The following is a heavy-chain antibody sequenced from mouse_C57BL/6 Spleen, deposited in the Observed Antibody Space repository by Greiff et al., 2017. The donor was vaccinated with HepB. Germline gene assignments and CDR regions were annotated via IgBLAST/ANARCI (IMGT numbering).Heavy chain of an antibody. Sequence: QVQLQQPGAELVKPGASVKLSCKASGYTFTSYWMQWVNQRPGQGLEWIGEIDPSDSYTNYNQKFKGKATLTVDTSSSTAYMQLSSLTSEDSAVYYCARGRIYDGNPAWFAYWGQGTLVTVSA. CDR2: IDPSDSYT. CDR1: GYTFTSYW. J-gene: IGHJ3*01. CDR3: ARGRIYDGNPAWFAY. V-gene: IGHV1-50*01. D-gene: IGHD2-3*01.